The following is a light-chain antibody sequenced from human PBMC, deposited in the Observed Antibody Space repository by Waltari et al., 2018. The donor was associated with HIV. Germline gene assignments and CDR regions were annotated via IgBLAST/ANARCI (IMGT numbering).Light chain of an antibody. Sequence: QSALTQPASVSGSPGQSITISCTGTSRDVGGSHSVSWYQQHLGKAPKLMIYEVSNRPSGVSNRFAGSKSGNTASLTISGLQAEDEADYYCSSYTSSSTSHVFGTGTKVTVL. CDR1: SRDVGGSHS. J-gene: IGLJ1*01. CDR2: EVS. V-gene: IGLV2-14*01. CDR3: SSYTSSSTSHV.